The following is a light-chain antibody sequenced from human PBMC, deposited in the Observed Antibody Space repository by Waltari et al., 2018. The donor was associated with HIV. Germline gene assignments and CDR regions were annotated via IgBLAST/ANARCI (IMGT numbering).Light chain of an antibody. CDR2: GAS. J-gene: IGKJ3*01. CDR3: QQYGSSLFT. Sequence: TQSPGTLSLSPGERATLSCRASQSVSSSYLAWYQQKPGQSPRLLIYGASSRATGIPDRFSGSGSGTDFTLTISRLEPEDFAVYYCQQYGSSLFTFGPGTKVDMK. CDR1: QSVSSSY. V-gene: IGKV3-20*01.